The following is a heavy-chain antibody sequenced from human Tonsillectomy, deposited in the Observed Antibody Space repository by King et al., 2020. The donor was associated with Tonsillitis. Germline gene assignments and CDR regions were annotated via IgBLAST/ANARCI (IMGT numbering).Heavy chain of an antibody. V-gene: IGHV4-30-2*01. CDR2: IYHSGST. Sequence: QLQESGSGLVKPSQTLSLTCAVSGGSISSGGYSWSWIRQPPGKGLEWIGYIYHSGSTYYNPYLGSRVTISVDRSKNQFSLKLSSVTAADTAVYYCARQPYYYGMDVWGQGTTVTVSS. J-gene: IGHJ6*02. CDR3: ARQPYYYGMDV. CDR1: GGSISSGGYS.